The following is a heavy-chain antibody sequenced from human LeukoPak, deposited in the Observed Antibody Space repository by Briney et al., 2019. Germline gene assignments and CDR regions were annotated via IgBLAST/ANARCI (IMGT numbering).Heavy chain of an antibody. J-gene: IGHJ4*02. V-gene: IGHV1-18*01. D-gene: IGHD6-19*01. Sequence: ASVKVSCKASGYTFTSYGISWVRQAPGQGLEWMGWISAYNGNTNYAQKLQGRVTMTTDTSTSTAHMELRSLRSDDTAVYYCARIPRVVAGPDYWGQGTLVTVSS. CDR3: ARIPRVVAGPDY. CDR2: ISAYNGNT. CDR1: GYTFTSYG.